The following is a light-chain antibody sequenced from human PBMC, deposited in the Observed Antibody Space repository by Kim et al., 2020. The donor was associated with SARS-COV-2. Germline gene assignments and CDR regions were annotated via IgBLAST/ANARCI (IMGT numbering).Light chain of an antibody. CDR2: EDD. Sequence: GKTVTISCTRSRGSIDDNYVSCYQQRPGGVPTTVSYEDDQRPSGVSDRFSGSIDNSYNSASLTISGLRTEDEADYYCQSYNRDNVLFGGGTQLTVL. V-gene: IGLV6-57*03. CDR1: RGSIDDNY. J-gene: IGLJ2*01. CDR3: QSYNRDNVL.